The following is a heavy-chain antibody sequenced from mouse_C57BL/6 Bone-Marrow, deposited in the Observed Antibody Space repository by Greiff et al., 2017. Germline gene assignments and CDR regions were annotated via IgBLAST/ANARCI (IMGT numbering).Heavy chain of an antibody. J-gene: IGHJ1*03. CDR2: LDPSDSYT. Sequence: VQLQQPGAELVRPGTSVKLSCKASGYTFTSYWMHWVKQRPGQGLEWIGVLDPSDSYTNYNQKFKGKATLTVDTSSSTAYMQLSSLTSEDSAVYYCARNLITTVVAHWYFEVWGTGTTVTVSA. CDR1: GYTFTSYW. CDR3: ARNLITTVVAHWYFEV. D-gene: IGHD1-1*01. V-gene: IGHV1-59*01.